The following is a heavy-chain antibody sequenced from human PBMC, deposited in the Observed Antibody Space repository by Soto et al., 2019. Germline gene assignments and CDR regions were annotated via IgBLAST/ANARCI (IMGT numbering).Heavy chain of an antibody. CDR3: AKGLSDYYYYGMDV. D-gene: IGHD3-16*01. CDR1: GFTFSSYG. J-gene: IGHJ6*02. V-gene: IGHV3-30*18. Sequence: PGGSLRLSCAASGFTFSSYGMHWVRQAPGKGLEWVAVISYDGSNKYYADSVKGRFTISRDNSKNTLYLQMNSLRAEDTAVYYCAKGLSDYYYYGMDVWGQGTTVTVSS. CDR2: ISYDGSNK.